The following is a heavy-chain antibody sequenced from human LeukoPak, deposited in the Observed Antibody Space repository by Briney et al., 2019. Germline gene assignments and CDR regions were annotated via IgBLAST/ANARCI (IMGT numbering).Heavy chain of an antibody. CDR1: GGSMSRYY. Sequence: SETLSLTCSVSGGSMSRYYWSWIRQPPGKGLEWIGYIYNSGSTNYNPSLKSRVTISVDTSKKEFSLKLSSVTAADTAVYFCARLEYSSGWYVYWGQGTLVTVSS. CDR3: ARLEYSSGWYVY. J-gene: IGHJ4*02. V-gene: IGHV4-59*01. D-gene: IGHD6-19*01. CDR2: IYNSGST.